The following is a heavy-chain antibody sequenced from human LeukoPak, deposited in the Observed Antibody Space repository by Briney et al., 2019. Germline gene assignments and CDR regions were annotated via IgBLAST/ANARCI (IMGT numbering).Heavy chain of an antibody. Sequence: PSETLSLTCTVSGGSISSSSYYWGWIRQPPGKGLESIGSVYYSGSTYYNPSLKSRVTISVDTSKNQFSLKRTPVTASASAVYYCARLKTAAGPFDYWGQGTLVTVSS. CDR3: ARLKTAAGPFDY. V-gene: IGHV4-39*01. CDR2: VYYSGST. CDR1: GGSISSSSYY. J-gene: IGHJ4*02. D-gene: IGHD6-13*01.